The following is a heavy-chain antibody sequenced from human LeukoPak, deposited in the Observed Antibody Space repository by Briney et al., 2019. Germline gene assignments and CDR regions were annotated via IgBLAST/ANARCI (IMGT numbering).Heavy chain of an antibody. J-gene: IGHJ5*02. D-gene: IGHD3-10*01. CDR3: ARSSSPSAYYYGSGSQYNWFDP. Sequence: ASVKVSCKASGYTFTSYYMHWVRQAPGQGLEWMGWINPNSGGTNYAQKFQGRVTMTRDTSISTAYMELSRLRSDDTAVYYCARSSSPSAYYYGSGSQYNWFDPWGQGTLVTVSS. CDR1: GYTFTSYY. CDR2: INPNSGGT. V-gene: IGHV1-2*02.